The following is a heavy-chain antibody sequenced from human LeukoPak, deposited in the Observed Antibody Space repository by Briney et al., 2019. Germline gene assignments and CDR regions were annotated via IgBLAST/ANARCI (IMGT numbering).Heavy chain of an antibody. CDR1: GYSFTSYW. J-gene: IGHJ6*03. CDR3: ARVPDWGSNYYYYYMDV. CDR2: IYPGDSDT. Sequence: GESLKISCKGSGYSFTSYWIGWVRQMPGKGLEWMGIIYPGDSDTRYSPSFQGQVTISADKSISTAYLQWSSLKASDTAMYYCARVPDWGSNYYYYYMDVWGKGTTVTVSS. D-gene: IGHD7-27*01. V-gene: IGHV5-51*01.